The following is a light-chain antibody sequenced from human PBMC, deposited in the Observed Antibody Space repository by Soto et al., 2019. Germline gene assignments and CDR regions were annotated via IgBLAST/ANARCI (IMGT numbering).Light chain of an antibody. CDR3: ASYAGSNNSV. Sequence: QSVLTQPPSASGSPGQSVTISCTGTSRVVGGYNHVSWYQQNPGKAPKLMIYDVSKRPSGVPDRFSGSKSGNTASLTISGLQAEDEADYYCASYAGSNNSVFGTGTKVTVL. CDR1: SRVVGGYNH. J-gene: IGLJ1*01. V-gene: IGLV2-8*01. CDR2: DVS.